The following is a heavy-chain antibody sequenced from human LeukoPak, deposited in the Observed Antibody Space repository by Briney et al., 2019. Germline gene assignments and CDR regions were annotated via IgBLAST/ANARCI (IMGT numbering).Heavy chain of an antibody. CDR2: IIPIFGTA. V-gene: IGHV1-69*05. D-gene: IGHD4-11*01. J-gene: IGHJ5*02. Sequence: SVEVSCKASGGTFSSYAISWVRQAPGQGLEWMGGIIPIFGTANYAQKFQGRVTITTDESTSTAYMELSSLRSEDTAVYYCARAMTTVTTNNWFDPWGQGTLVTVSS. CDR3: ARAMTTVTTNNWFDP. CDR1: GGTFSSYA.